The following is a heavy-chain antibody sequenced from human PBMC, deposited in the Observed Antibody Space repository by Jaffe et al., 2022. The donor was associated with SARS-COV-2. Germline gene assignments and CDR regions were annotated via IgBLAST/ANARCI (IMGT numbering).Heavy chain of an antibody. Sequence: QVQLQQSGPGLVKPSQTLSLTCAISGDSVSSNSAAWYWIRQSPSRGLECLGRTYYRSKWYNDYALSVKSRITINPDTSMNQFSLQLNSVTPEDTAVYYCARGRRYCSGSACRSNNFDYWGQGTLVTVSS. CDR2: TYYRSKWYN. J-gene: IGHJ4*02. CDR3: ARGRRYCSGSACRSNNFDY. D-gene: IGHD2-15*01. V-gene: IGHV6-1*01. CDR1: GDSVSSNSAA.